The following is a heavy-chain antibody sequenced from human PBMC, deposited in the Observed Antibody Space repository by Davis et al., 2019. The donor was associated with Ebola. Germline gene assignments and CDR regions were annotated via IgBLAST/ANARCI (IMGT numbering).Heavy chain of an antibody. CDR1: GFTFSSYA. V-gene: IGHV3-23*01. D-gene: IGHD5/OR15-5a*01. CDR3: AKSARIYDCDY. CDR2: ISGSGGST. J-gene: IGHJ4*02. Sequence: GESLKISCAASGFTFSSYAMSWVRQAPGKGLEWVSAISGSGGSTYYADSVKGRFTISRDNSKNTLYLQMNSLRAEDTAVNYCAKSARIYDCDYWGQGTLVTVSS.